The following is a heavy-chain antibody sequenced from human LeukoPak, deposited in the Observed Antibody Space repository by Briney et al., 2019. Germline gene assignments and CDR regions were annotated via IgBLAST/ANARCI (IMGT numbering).Heavy chain of an antibody. J-gene: IGHJ4*02. D-gene: IGHD6-19*01. CDR3: AKIWGSSGWYEYSFDY. V-gene: IGHV3-74*01. CDR1: GFTLSSYW. CDR2: INTDGSST. Sequence: GGSLRLACAASGFTLSSYWMHWARQAPGKGLVWVSHINTDGSSTSYADSVKGRFTISRDNSKNTLYLQMNSLRAEDTAVYYCAKIWGSSGWYEYSFDYWGQGTLVTVPS.